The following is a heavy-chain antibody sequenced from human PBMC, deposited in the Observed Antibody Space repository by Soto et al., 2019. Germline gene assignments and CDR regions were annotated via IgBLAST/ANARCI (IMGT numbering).Heavy chain of an antibody. CDR3: ARGFRGGAADWFDP. Sequence: QVQLVQSGAEVKKPGASVKVSCKASGYTFTSYAMHWVRQAPGQRLEWMGWINAGNGNTKYSQKFQGRVTITRDTSASSRNMELSSLRSEDTAVYSRARGFRGGAADWFDPWGQGTLVTVSS. CDR1: GYTFTSYA. D-gene: IGHD2-21*01. CDR2: INAGNGNT. V-gene: IGHV1-3*01. J-gene: IGHJ5*02.